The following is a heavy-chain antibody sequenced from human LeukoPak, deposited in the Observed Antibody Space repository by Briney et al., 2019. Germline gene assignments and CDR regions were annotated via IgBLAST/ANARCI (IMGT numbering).Heavy chain of an antibody. CDR1: GFTFSSYG. CDR2: ISYDGSNK. V-gene: IGHV3-30*02. Sequence: PVGSLRLSCAASGFTFSSYGMHWVRQAPGKGLEWVAFISYDGSNKYYAGSVKGRFTISSDNSKNPLYLQMNSLRAEDTAVYYCARDYDFWSGFVGYWGQGTLVTVSS. CDR3: ARDYDFWSGFVGY. D-gene: IGHD3-3*01. J-gene: IGHJ4*02.